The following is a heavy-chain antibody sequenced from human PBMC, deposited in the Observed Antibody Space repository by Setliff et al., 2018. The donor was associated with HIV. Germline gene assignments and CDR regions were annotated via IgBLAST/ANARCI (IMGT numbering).Heavy chain of an antibody. J-gene: IGHJ4*02. V-gene: IGHV3-48*03. Sequence: LRLSCAASEFTFSSYEMNWVRQAPGKGLEWVSYIRSSGSTIYYADSVKGRFTISRDNAKNSLYLQMNSLRAEDTAVYYCARENHHYYDSTIDYWGQGTLVTVSS. CDR2: IRSSGSTI. CDR3: ARENHHYYDSTIDY. CDR1: EFTFSSYE. D-gene: IGHD3-22*01.